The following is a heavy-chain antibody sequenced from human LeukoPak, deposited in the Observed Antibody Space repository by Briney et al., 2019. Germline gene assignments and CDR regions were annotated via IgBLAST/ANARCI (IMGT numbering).Heavy chain of an antibody. V-gene: IGHV4-39*01. CDR2: MFYSANT. CDR1: GDSVSTSNSY. J-gene: IGHJ4*02. D-gene: IGHD5-24*01. CDR3: ARGKRWLPHYFDY. Sequence: SETLSLTCTVSGDSVSTSNSYWGWIRQPPGKGLEWIGSMFYSANTYYNPSLKSRVTISVDTSKNQFSLKLSSVTAADTAVYYCARGKRWLPHYFDYWGQGTLVTVSS.